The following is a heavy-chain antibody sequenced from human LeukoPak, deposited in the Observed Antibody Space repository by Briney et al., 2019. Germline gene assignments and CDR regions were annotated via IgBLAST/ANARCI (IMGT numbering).Heavy chain of an antibody. CDR1: GGTFSSYA. D-gene: IGHD2-21*01. J-gene: IGHJ5*02. Sequence: SVKVSCKASGGTFSSYAISWVRQAPGQGLEWMGGIIPIFGTANYAQKFQGRVTITADESTSTAYMELSSLRSEDTAVYYCASAHKLFEGHWFDPWGQGTLVTVSS. CDR2: IIPIFGTA. V-gene: IGHV1-69*13. CDR3: ASAHKLFEGHWFDP.